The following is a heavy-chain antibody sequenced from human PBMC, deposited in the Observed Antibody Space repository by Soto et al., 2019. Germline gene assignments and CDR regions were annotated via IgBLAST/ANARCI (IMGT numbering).Heavy chain of an antibody. D-gene: IGHD4-17*01. CDR1: GYSISSSNW. CDR2: IYYSGST. V-gene: IGHV4-28*01. Sequence: QVQLQESGPGLVKPSDTLSHTCAVSGYSISSSNWWGWIRQPPGKGLEWIGYIYYSGSTYYNPSLKSRVTTSVAPSKHQFSLKLSSVAAVDTAVYYCARKNGVLDAFDIWGQGTMVTVSS. CDR3: ARKNGVLDAFDI. J-gene: IGHJ3*02.